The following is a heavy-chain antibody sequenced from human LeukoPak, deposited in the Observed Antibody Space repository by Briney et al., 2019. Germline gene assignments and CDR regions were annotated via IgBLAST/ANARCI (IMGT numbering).Heavy chain of an antibody. J-gene: IGHJ5*02. V-gene: IGHV6-1*01. CDR2: TYYRSKWYN. CDR1: GDSVSSNTAA. D-gene: IGHD5-18*01. Sequence: SQTLSLTCAISGDSVSSNTAAWNWIRQSPSRGLEWLGRTYYRSKWYNDYAVSVKGRITINPDTSKNQFSLQLNSVTPDDTAIYYCARYSHDVPPSWGQGTQVTVSS. CDR3: ARYSHDVPPS.